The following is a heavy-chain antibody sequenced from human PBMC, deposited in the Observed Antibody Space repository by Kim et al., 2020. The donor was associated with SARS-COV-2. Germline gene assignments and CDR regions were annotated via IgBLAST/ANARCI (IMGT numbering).Heavy chain of an antibody. CDR3: ARGGQWLARGWFDP. D-gene: IGHD6-19*01. CDR1: GGSISSYY. J-gene: IGHJ5*02. Sequence: SETLSLTCTVSGGSISSYYWSWIRQPPGKGLEWIGYIYYSGSTNYNPSLKSRVTISVDTSKNQFSLKLSSVTAADTAVYYCARGGQWLARGWFDPWGQGT. CDR2: IYYSGST. V-gene: IGHV4-59*01.